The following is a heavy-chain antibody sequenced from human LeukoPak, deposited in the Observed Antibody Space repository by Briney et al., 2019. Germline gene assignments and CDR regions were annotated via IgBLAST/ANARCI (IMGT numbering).Heavy chain of an antibody. D-gene: IGHD3-10*01. J-gene: IGHJ4*02. CDR1: GFTFSSYW. CDR3: AKDPSYYGSTSNNDY. Sequence: GGSLRLSCAASGFTFSSYWMSWVRQAPGKGLEWVANIKQDGSEKYYVDSVKGRFTISRDNAKNSLYLQMNSLRAEDTAVYYCAKDPSYYGSTSNNDYWGQGTLVTVSS. V-gene: IGHV3-7*03. CDR2: IKQDGSEK.